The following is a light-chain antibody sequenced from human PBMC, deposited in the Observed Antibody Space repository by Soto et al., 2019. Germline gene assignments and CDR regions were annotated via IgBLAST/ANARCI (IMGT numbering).Light chain of an antibody. Sequence: DVQMTQTPSSLSASVGDRVILTCRASQSIGNWLAWYQQKPGKAPKLLIYKASSLESGVPTRFSGSGSGTDFTLTLSSLQPEDCATYYCQQYNSYVFGPGTKVDIK. CDR3: QQYNSYV. CDR2: KAS. J-gene: IGKJ3*01. V-gene: IGKV1-5*03. CDR1: QSIGNW.